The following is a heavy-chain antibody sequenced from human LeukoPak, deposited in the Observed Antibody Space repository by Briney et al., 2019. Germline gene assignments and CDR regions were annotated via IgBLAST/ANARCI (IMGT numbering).Heavy chain of an antibody. V-gene: IGHV3-23*01. CDR3: AKGLIAVAGTRFAGGYMDV. Sequence: GGSLRLSCAASGFTFSSYAMSWVRQAPGKGLEWVSSISGSGVSTYYADSAQGRFTISRDNSKSALYLQMNSLRAEDTAVYYCAKGLIAVAGTRFAGGYMDVWGKGTTVTVSS. D-gene: IGHD6-19*01. J-gene: IGHJ6*03. CDR1: GFTFSSYA. CDR2: ISGSGVST.